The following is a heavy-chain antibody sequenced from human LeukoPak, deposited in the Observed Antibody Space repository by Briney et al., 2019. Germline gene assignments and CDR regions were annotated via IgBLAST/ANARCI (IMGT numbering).Heavy chain of an antibody. CDR3: AGDYTLRSYRFDY. V-gene: IGHV4-59*12. J-gene: IGHJ4*02. Sequence: SETLSLTCTVSGGSISSYSWSWVRQPPGRGLEWIGYIYYSGSTTYNPSLKSRLTISLDTSKNQFSLKLNSVTAADTAVYYCAGDYTLRSYRFDYWGQGTLVTVSS. CDR2: IYYSGST. CDR1: GGSISSYS. D-gene: IGHD3-10*01.